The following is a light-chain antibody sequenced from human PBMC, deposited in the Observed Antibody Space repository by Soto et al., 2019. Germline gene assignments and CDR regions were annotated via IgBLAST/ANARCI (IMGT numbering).Light chain of an antibody. CDR2: EVS. V-gene: IGLV2-14*01. CDR3: SSYTSSSSNFV. CDR1: SSDVGGYNY. J-gene: IGLJ1*01. Sequence: QSALTQPASVSGSPGQSITISCTGSSSDVGGYNYVSWYQHHPGKAPQLMIYEVSNRPSGVSNRFSGSKSGNTASLTISGLQAEDGADYYCSSYTSSSSNFVFGSGTKLTVL.